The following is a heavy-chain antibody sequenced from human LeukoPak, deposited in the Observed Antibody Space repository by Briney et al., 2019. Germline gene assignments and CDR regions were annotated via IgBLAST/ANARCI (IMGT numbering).Heavy chain of an antibody. J-gene: IGHJ4*02. V-gene: IGHV4-59*01. CDR1: GGSISSYY. D-gene: IGHD2-15*01. Sequence: SETLSLTCTVSGGSISSYYWSWIRQPPGKGLEWIGYIYHSGSTNYNPSLKSRVTISVDTSKNQFSLKLSSVTAADTAVYYCARGGSFHYWGQGTLVTVSS. CDR3: ARGGSFHY. CDR2: IYHSGST.